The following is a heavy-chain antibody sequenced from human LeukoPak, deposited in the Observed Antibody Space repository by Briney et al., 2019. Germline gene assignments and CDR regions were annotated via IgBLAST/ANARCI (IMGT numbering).Heavy chain of an antibody. CDR3: ARLSGRVVCSAGSCYIDS. J-gene: IGHJ4*02. CDR2: IYPGDSDT. V-gene: IGHV5-51*01. Sequence: GESLKISCKGSGYSFTSDWIGWVRQMPGKGLEWMGIIYPGDSDTRYSPPFQGQVTISADKSVNTAYLQWSSLKASDTAMYYCARLSGRVVCSAGSCYIDSWGQGTLVTVSS. CDR1: GYSFTSDW. D-gene: IGHD2-15*01.